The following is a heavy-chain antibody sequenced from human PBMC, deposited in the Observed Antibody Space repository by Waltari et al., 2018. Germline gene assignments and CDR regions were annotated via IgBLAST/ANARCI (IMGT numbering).Heavy chain of an antibody. CDR2: IYYSGST. J-gene: IGHJ4*02. Sequence: QLQLQESGPGLVKPSETLSLPCTFPGGSIRSSRYYWGWIRQPPGRGLEWIGSIYYSGSTYYNPSLKSRVTISVDTYKNQFSLKLSSVTAADTAVYYCARQGGRLWGQGTLVTVSS. D-gene: IGHD3-16*01. V-gene: IGHV4-39*01. CDR1: GGSIRSSRYY. CDR3: ARQGGRL.